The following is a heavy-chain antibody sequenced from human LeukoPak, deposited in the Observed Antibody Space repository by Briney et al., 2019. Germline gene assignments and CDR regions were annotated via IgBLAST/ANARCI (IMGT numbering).Heavy chain of an antibody. D-gene: IGHD3-22*01. CDR2: IKQDGSNK. CDR3: ATTRGQYYDSSGYYSRGGFDY. CDR1: GFTFSSYW. V-gene: IGHV3-7*01. J-gene: IGHJ4*02. Sequence: GGSLRLSCAASGFTFSSYWMSWVRQAPGKGLEWVANIKQDGSNKYYADSVKGRFTISRDNSKNTLYLQMNSLRAEDTAVYYCATTRGQYYDSSGYYSRGGFDYWGQGTLVTVSS.